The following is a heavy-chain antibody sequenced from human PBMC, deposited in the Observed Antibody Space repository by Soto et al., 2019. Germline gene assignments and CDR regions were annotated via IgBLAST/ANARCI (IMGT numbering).Heavy chain of an antibody. CDR1: GFTFTSYS. J-gene: IGHJ4*02. CDR3: ARDQGRSITCQLDY. D-gene: IGHD2-2*01. V-gene: IGHV3-33*08. Sequence: GGSLRLSCTTSGFTFTSYSMHWVRQAPGKGLEWVATFWYDASSQTYADSVKGRFTISRDPSRGTVYLLMDSLRTDDTAVYYCARDQGRSITCQLDYWGQGTLVTVSS. CDR2: FWYDASSQ.